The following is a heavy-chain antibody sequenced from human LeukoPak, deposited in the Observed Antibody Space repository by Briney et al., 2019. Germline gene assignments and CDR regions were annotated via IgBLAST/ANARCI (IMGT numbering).Heavy chain of an antibody. CDR3: SAALTSAINY. CDR2: IKQDDSAT. V-gene: IGHV3-7*02. Sequence: GGSLRLSCAASGCTFSNYWMIWVRQAPGKGLEWVANIKQDDSATNYLDSVKGRFTISRDNAKNSLYLQMNSLRAEDTAVYFCSAALTSAINYWGQGTLVTVSS. J-gene: IGHJ4*02. CDR1: GCTFSNYW. D-gene: IGHD5-18*01.